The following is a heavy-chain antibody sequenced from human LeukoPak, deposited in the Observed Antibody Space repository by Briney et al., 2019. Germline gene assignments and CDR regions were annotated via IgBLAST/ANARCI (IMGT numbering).Heavy chain of an antibody. V-gene: IGHV3-23*01. J-gene: IGHJ4*02. D-gene: IGHD3-3*01. CDR2: ISNTGAST. CDR3: ARGDFGVVRPFDF. Sequence: GGSLRLSCAASGFTFTSYAMHWVRQAPGKGLEWASTISNTGASTYYADSVKGRFTISRDNPKSTLYLEMDSLRAEDTAVYYCARGDFGVVRPFDFWGQGTLVTVSS. CDR1: GFTFTSYA.